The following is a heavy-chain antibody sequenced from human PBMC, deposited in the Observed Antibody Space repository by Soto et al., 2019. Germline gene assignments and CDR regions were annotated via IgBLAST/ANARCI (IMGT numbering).Heavy chain of an antibody. V-gene: IGHV4-59*01. CDR2: LYYSGST. CDR3: AGDFPGRDY. Sequence: QVQLQESGPGLVKPSETLSLTCTVSGGSIRSYYWSWIRQPPGKGLEWIGHLYYSGSTNYNPSLKSRVTISLDTSKNQFPLKLTSVTAADTAVYYCAGDFPGRDYWGQGTLVTVSS. CDR1: GGSIRSYY. J-gene: IGHJ4*02.